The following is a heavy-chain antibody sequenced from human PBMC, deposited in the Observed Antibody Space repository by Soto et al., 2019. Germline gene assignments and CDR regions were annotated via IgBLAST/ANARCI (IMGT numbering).Heavy chain of an antibody. D-gene: IGHD1-1*01. CDR1: GYSFSTYS. J-gene: IGHJ6*04. CDR2: INGANGNT. V-gene: IGHV1-3*01. CDR3: ARGKGMEENYYYHGMDV. Sequence: QVQVVQSGAEVKKPGASVKVSCKASGYSFSTYSMHWVRQAPGQGLEWMGWINGANGNTRYSQKFKDRVSISRDTPASTSYMELSSLRSEDTAVYYCARGKGMEENYYYHGMDVWGTGTTVIVSS.